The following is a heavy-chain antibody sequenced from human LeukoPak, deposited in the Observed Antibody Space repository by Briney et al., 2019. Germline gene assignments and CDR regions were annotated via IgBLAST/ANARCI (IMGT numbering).Heavy chain of an antibody. Sequence: PGGSLRLSCAASGFTVSSNYMNWVRQAPGKGLEWVSVIYSGGSTYYADSVKGRFTMSRDTSQNTLYLQMNSLRAEDTAVYYCAKYTSGWFEDYWGQGTLVTVTS. CDR2: IYSGGST. CDR3: AKYTSGWFEDY. D-gene: IGHD6-19*01. CDR1: GFTVSSNY. J-gene: IGHJ4*02. V-gene: IGHV3-53*01.